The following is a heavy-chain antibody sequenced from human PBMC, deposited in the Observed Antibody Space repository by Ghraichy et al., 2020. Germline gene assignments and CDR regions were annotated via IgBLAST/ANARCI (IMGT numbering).Heavy chain of an antibody. D-gene: IGHD3-22*01. J-gene: IGHJ4*02. CDR1: GGSLSSENFY. CDR3: VRRDSRRYRSFFDY. V-gene: IGHV4-61*01. CDR2: VSYSGTT. Sequence: SETLSLTCTVSGGSLSSENFYWNWIRQPPGKGLEWIGYVSYSGTTSYNPSLKSRVIISVDTSKNQFFLRLTSVTAADTAVYYCVRRDSRRYRSFFDYWGQGNLVTVSS.